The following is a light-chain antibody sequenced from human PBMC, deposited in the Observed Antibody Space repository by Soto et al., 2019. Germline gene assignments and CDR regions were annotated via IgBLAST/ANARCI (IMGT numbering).Light chain of an antibody. J-gene: IGKJ2*01. Sequence: EIVLTQSPATLSLSPGERATLSCRASQSVSSYLALYQQKPGQAPRLLIYDASNRATGIPARFSGSGSGTDLTLTISSLEPEDFAVYYCQQRSNWPPKYTFGQGTKREIK. CDR1: QSVSSY. V-gene: IGKV3-11*01. CDR3: QQRSNWPPKYT. CDR2: DAS.